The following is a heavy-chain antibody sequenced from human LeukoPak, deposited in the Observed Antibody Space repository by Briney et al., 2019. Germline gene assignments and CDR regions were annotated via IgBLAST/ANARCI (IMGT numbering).Heavy chain of an antibody. V-gene: IGHV1-69*01. D-gene: IGHD1-7*01. Sequence: GASVKVSCKASGGTFSSYAISWVRQAPGQGLEWMGGIIPIFGTANYAQKFQGRVTITADESTSTAYMELSSLRSEDTAVYYCARGGPQGGTLPHDIWGQGTMVTVSS. CDR2: IIPIFGTA. CDR3: ARGGPQGGTLPHDI. CDR1: GGTFSSYA. J-gene: IGHJ3*02.